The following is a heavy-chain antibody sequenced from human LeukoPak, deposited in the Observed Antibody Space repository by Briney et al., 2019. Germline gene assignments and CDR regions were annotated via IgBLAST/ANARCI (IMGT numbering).Heavy chain of an antibody. Sequence: SVKVSCKASGYTFTSYAISWVRQAPGQGLEWMGRIIPILGIANYAQKFQGRVTITADKSTSTAYMELSSLRSEDTAVYYCARDRAYGMDVWGQGTTVTVSS. CDR2: IIPILGIA. CDR1: GYTFTSYA. V-gene: IGHV1-69*04. CDR3: ARDRAYGMDV. J-gene: IGHJ6*02.